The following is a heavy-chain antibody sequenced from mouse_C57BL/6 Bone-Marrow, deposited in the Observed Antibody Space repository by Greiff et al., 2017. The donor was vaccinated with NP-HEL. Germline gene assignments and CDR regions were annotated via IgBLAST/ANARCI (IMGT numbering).Heavy chain of an antibody. CDR2: INPNNGGT. D-gene: IGHD1-1*01. CDR1: GYTFTDYY. Sequence: EVKLQQSGPELVKPGASVKISCKASGYTFTDYYMNWVKQSHGKSLEWIGDINPNNGGTSYNQKFKGKATLTVDKSSSTAYMELRSLTSEDSAVYYCARDYYGSSYWFAYWGQGTLVTVSA. J-gene: IGHJ3*01. V-gene: IGHV1-26*01. CDR3: ARDYYGSSYWFAY.